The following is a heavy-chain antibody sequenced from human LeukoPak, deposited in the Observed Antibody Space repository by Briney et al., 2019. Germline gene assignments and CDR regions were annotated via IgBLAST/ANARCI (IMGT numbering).Heavy chain of an antibody. D-gene: IGHD2-15*01. CDR1: GGSISSSSYY. CDR2: IFYSGNT. CDR3: ARARDCSGGTCYQFNWFDP. Sequence: TLSLTCTVSGGSISSSSYYWGWIRQHPGKGLEWIGYIFYSGNTYYNPSLKSRVTISVDTSKNQFSLTLSSVTAADTAVYYCARARDCSGGTCYQFNWFDPWGQGTLVTVSS. V-gene: IGHV4-31*03. J-gene: IGHJ5*02.